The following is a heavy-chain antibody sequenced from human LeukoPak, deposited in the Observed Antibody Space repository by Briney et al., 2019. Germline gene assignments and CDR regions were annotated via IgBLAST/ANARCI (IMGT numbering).Heavy chain of an antibody. V-gene: IGHV1-24*01. CDR1: GYTLTELS. CDR2: FDPEDGET. J-gene: IGHJ3*02. CDR3: ATATMGAYDAFDI. Sequence: ASVKVSCKVSGYTLTELSMHWVRQAPGKGLEWMGGFDPEDGETIYAQKFQGRVTMTGDTSTDTAYMELSSLRSEDTAVYYCATATMGAYDAFDIWGQGTMVTVSS. D-gene: IGHD1-26*01.